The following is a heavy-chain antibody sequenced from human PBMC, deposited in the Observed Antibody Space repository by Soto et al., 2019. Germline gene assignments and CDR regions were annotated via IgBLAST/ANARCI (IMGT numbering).Heavy chain of an antibody. V-gene: IGHV4-39*01. CDR1: GGSISSSSYY. D-gene: IGHD3-22*01. J-gene: IGHJ5*02. CDR2: IYYSGST. Sequence: QLQLQESGPGLVKPSETLSLTCTVSGGSISSSSYYWGWIRQPPGKGLEWIGSIYYSGSTYYNPSLKGRVTISVDTSKNQFSLKLSSVTAADTAVYYCAGRADSSGYRPWGQGTLVTVSS. CDR3: AGRADSSGYRP.